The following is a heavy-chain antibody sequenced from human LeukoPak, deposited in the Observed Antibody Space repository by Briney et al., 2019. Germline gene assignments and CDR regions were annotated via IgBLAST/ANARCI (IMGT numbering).Heavy chain of an antibody. CDR3: AKDYYGSGSYYNGGHYFDY. CDR1: GFTFSSYG. J-gene: IGHJ4*02. Sequence: PGGSLRLSCAASGFTFSSYGMHWVRQAPGKGLEWVAVIWYDGSNKYYADSVKGRFTISRDNSNNTLYLKMNSLRAEDTAVYYCAKDYYGSGSYYNGGHYFDYWGQGTLVTVSS. D-gene: IGHD3-10*01. CDR2: IWYDGSNK. V-gene: IGHV3-33*06.